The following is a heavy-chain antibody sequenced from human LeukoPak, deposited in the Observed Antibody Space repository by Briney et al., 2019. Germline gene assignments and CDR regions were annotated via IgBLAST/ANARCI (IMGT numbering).Heavy chain of an antibody. V-gene: IGHV3-7*01. D-gene: IGHD1-26*01. CDR2: IKQDGSEK. J-gene: IGHJ4*02. Sequence: PGGSLRLSCAASGFTFSSYWMSWVRQAPGKGLEWVANIKQDGSEKYYVDSVKGRFTISRDNAKNSLYLQMNSLRAKDTAVYYCARDKIVGATHFDYWGQGTLVTVSS. CDR3: ARDKIVGATHFDY. CDR1: GFTFSSYW.